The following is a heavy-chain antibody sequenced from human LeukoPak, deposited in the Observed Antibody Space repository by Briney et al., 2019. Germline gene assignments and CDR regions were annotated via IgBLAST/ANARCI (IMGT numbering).Heavy chain of an antibody. V-gene: IGHV3-21*01. J-gene: IGHJ5*02. CDR2: ISSSSSYI. D-gene: IGHD2-2*01. Sequence: PGGSLRLSCAASGFTSSSYSMNWVRQAPGKGLEWVSSISSSSSYIYYADSVKGRFTISRDNAKNSLYLQMNSLRAEDTAVYYCARARIVVVPAAQHGEYNWFDPWGQGTLVTVSS. CDR3: ARARIVVVPAAQHGEYNWFDP. CDR1: GFTSSSYS.